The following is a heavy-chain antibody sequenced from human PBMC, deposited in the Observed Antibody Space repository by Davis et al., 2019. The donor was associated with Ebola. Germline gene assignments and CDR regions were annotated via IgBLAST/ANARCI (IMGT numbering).Heavy chain of an antibody. CDR3: ARDPMGYYYGMDV. Sequence: SVKVSCKASGGTFSSYAISWVRQAPGQGLEWMGGIIPIFGTANYAQKFQGRVTITADKSTSTAYMELSSLRSEDTAVYYCARDPMGYYYGMDVWGQGTTVTVSS. V-gene: IGHV1-69*06. CDR1: GGTFSSYA. CDR2: IIPIFGTA. J-gene: IGHJ6*02.